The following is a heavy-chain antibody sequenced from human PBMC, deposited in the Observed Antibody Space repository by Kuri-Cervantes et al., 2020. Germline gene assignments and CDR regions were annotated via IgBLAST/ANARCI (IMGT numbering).Heavy chain of an antibody. V-gene: IGHV3-23*01. D-gene: IGHD2-2*02. CDR2: ISGSGGST. CDR3: ARNLRNGVVPAAIRGGYYYGMDV. Sequence: GESLKISCAASGFTFSSYAMSWVRQAPGKGLEWVSAISGSGGSTYYADSVKGRFTISRDNSKNTLYLQMNSLRAEDTAVYYCARNLRNGVVPAAIRGGYYYGMDVWGQGTTVTVSS. J-gene: IGHJ6*02. CDR1: GFTFSSYA.